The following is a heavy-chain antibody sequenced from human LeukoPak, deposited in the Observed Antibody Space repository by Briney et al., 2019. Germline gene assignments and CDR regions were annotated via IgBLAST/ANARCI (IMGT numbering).Heavy chain of an antibody. Sequence: GGSLTLSCAASGFTFSSYSMNWVRQAPGKGLEWVSFISSSSSYIYYADSMKGRFTISRDNAKNSLYLQMNSLRTEDTAVYYCAKDRYSGSYLQTGPCAHWGQGTLVTVSS. V-gene: IGHV3-21*01. CDR2: ISSSSSYI. CDR3: AKDRYSGSYLQTGPCAH. CDR1: GFTFSSYS. D-gene: IGHD1-26*01. J-gene: IGHJ4*02.